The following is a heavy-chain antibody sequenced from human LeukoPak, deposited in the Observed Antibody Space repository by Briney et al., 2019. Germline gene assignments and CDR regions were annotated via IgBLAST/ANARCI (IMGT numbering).Heavy chain of an antibody. V-gene: IGHV1-18*01. J-gene: IGHJ5*02. D-gene: IGHD3-3*01. CDR1: GGTFSSYA. Sequence: ASVTVSCKASGGTFSSYAISWVRQAPGQGLEWMGWISAYNGNTNYAQKLQGRVTMTTDTSTSTAYMELRSLRSDDTAVYYCARDRGVTIFGVVPDPPSWFDPWGQGTLVTVSS. CDR2: ISAYNGNT. CDR3: ARDRGVTIFGVVPDPPSWFDP.